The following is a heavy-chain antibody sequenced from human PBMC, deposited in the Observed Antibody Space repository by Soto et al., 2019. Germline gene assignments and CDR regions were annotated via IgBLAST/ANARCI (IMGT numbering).Heavy chain of an antibody. Sequence: VKVSCKASGGTFSSYAISWVRQAPGQGLEWMGGIIPIFGTANYAQKFQGRVTITADESTSTAYMELSSLRSEDTAVYYCAREVDIVLVPAARSGFDPWGQGTLVTSPQ. V-gene: IGHV1-69*13. CDR1: GGTFSSYA. J-gene: IGHJ5*02. CDR3: AREVDIVLVPAARSGFDP. D-gene: IGHD2-2*03. CDR2: IIPIFGTA.